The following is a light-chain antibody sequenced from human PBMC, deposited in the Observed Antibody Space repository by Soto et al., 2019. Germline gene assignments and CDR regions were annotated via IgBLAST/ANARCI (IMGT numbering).Light chain of an antibody. CDR2: GSS. Sequence: DIQMTQSPSSLSASVGDRVTITCRASQAIRNDLAWYQQKPGRAPKRLIYGSSTLQSGVPSRFSGSGSGTEFTLTINSLQPEDFATYYCQQLNIYPLTFGPGTKVDIK. V-gene: IGKV1-17*01. CDR1: QAIRND. CDR3: QQLNIYPLT. J-gene: IGKJ3*01.